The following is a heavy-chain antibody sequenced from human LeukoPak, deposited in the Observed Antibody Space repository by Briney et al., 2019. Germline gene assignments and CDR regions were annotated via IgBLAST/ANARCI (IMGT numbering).Heavy chain of an antibody. J-gene: IGHJ4*02. Sequence: GASVKVSCKASGGTFSSYAISWVRQAPGQGLEWMGGIIPIFGTANYAQKFQGRVTITADKSTSTAYMELSSLRSEDTAVYYCARGASYYDSSGYEAGRIDYWGQGTLVTVSS. CDR1: GGTFSSYA. CDR3: ARGASYYDSSGYEAGRIDY. V-gene: IGHV1-69*06. D-gene: IGHD3-22*01. CDR2: IIPIFGTA.